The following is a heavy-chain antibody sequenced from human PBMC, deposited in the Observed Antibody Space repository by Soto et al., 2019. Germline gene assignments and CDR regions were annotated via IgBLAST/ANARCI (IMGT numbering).Heavy chain of an antibody. CDR2: ISGSGGST. J-gene: IGHJ4*02. V-gene: IGHV3-23*01. D-gene: IGHD3-10*01. Sequence: EVKLLESRGGLVQPGGSLRLSCAASGFTFSSYAMSWVRQAPGKGLEWVSAISGSGGSTYYADSVKGRFTISRDNSKNTLYLQVNSLRAEDTAVYYCAKGEYYGSGSYYNPYYFDYWGQGTLVTVSS. CDR1: GFTFSSYA. CDR3: AKGEYYGSGSYYNPYYFDY.